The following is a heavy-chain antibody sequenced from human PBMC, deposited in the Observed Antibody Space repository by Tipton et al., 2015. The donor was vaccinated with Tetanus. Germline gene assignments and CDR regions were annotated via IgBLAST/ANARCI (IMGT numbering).Heavy chain of an antibody. CDR2: MSPNSGNT. CDR3: ATYRSGWYNYFDY. Sequence: QLVQSGAEVKKPGASVKVSCKASGYIFTTHYIHWVRQATGQGLEWMGWMSPNSGNTGYAQNFQGRVTMTRNTSISTAYMELSSLRSEDTAVYYCATYRSGWYNYFDYWGQGTLVTVSS. D-gene: IGHD6-19*01. CDR1: GYIFTTHY. V-gene: IGHV1-8*02. J-gene: IGHJ4*02.